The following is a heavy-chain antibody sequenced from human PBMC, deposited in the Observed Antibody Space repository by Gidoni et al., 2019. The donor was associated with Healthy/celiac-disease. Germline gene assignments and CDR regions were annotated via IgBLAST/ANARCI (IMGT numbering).Heavy chain of an antibody. CDR1: GYPFTGYY. J-gene: IGHJ4*02. Sequence: HVQLVQSGAEVKKPGASVKVSCTASGYPFTGYYMHSVRQAPGQGLEWMGRINPNSGGTNYAQKFQGRVTMTRDTSISTAYMELSRLRSDDTAVYYCARVLRHSSSSLSDYWGQGTLVTVSS. CDR2: INPNSGGT. D-gene: IGHD6-6*01. CDR3: ARVLRHSSSSLSDY. V-gene: IGHV1-2*06.